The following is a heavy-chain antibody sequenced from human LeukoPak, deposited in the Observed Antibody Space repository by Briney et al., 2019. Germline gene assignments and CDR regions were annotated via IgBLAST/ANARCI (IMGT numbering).Heavy chain of an antibody. CDR3: VRGSGAAADY. V-gene: IGHV3-74*01. Sequence: GGSLRLSCEASGFTFSSYWMHWVRQAPGKGLVWVSRINSDESTTNYADSVKGRFTISRDNAKNTLYLQMDSLRAEDTAVYYCVRGSGAAADYWGQGTLVTVSS. J-gene: IGHJ4*02. CDR2: INSDESTT. CDR1: GFTFSSYW. D-gene: IGHD6-13*01.